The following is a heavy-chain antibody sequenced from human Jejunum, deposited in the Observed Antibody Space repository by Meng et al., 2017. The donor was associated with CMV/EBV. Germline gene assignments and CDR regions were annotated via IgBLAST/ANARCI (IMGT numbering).Heavy chain of an antibody. J-gene: IGHJ3*02. CDR1: GFIFRDYY. Sequence: AASGFIFRDYYMRWFRQAPGKGLGWVSYIRSGGSTIYYADSVKGRFTISRDNAKNSLYLQMNSLRAEDTAVYYCARVGTTIPDAFDIWSQGTMVTVSS. V-gene: IGHV3-11*01. CDR3: ARVGTTIPDAFDI. D-gene: IGHD1-14*01. CDR2: IRSGGSTI.